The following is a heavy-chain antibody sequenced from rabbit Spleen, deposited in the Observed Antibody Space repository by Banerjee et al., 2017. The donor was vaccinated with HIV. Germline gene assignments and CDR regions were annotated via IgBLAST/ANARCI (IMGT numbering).Heavy chain of an antibody. Sequence: QEQLVESGGGLVQPEVSLQLSCTASGFSFSDKVVMCWVRQAPGKGLEWIACINTATAKAVYANWAKGRFTISTTSSTTVTLQMTSLTAADTATYFCARDAATSFSSYGMDLWGQGTLVTVS. V-gene: IGHV1S45*01. CDR1: GFSFSDKVV. CDR2: INTATAKA. J-gene: IGHJ6*01. D-gene: IGHD8-1*01. CDR3: ARDAATSFSSYGMDL.